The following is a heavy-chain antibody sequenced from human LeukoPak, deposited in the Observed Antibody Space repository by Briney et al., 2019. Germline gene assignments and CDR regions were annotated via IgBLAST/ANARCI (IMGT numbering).Heavy chain of an antibody. V-gene: IGHV4-34*01. CDR1: GGSFSGYY. Sequence: SSETLSLTCAVYGGSFSGYYWSWIRQPPGKGLGWIGEINHSGSTNYNPSLKSRVTISVDTSKNQSSLKLSSVTAADTAVYYCARGVSTVVTPDYYYYYGMDVWGQGTTVTVSS. CDR2: INHSGST. CDR3: ARGVSTVVTPDYYYYYGMDV. D-gene: IGHD4-23*01. J-gene: IGHJ6*02.